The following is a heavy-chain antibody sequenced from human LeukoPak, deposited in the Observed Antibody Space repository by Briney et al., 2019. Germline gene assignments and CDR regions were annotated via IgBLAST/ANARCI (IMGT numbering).Heavy chain of an antibody. CDR3: ARHRTAINRYGPYDAFDI. V-gene: IGHV4-39*01. D-gene: IGHD5-18*01. CDR1: GDSISSSSYY. Sequence: PSETLSLTCTVYGDSISSSSYYWGWIRQPPGKGLEWIGSIYYSGRTYYNPPLKSRVTISEDTSKNQFSLKLSSVTAADTAFYYCARHRTAINRYGPYDAFDIWGQGTMVTVSS. J-gene: IGHJ3*02. CDR2: IYYSGRT.